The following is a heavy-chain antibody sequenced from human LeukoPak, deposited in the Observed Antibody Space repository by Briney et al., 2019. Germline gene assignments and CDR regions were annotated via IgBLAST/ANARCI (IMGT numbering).Heavy chain of an antibody. CDR1: GGSFSSYF. Sequence: PSETLSLTYTVCGGSFSSYFWSWIRQPPGKGLEWIGYIYHTGNTNYNPSLKSRATISVDTSKNQFSLKVTSVTAADTAVYYCAREASGSGTFYFDSRGQGTLVTVSS. D-gene: IGHD3-3*02. CDR3: AREASGSGTFYFDS. CDR2: IYHTGNT. J-gene: IGHJ4*02. V-gene: IGHV4-59*01.